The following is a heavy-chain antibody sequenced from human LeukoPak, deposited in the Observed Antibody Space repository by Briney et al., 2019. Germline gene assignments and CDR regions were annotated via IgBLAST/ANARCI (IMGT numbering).Heavy chain of an antibody. CDR3: ARGGEQLVSSDPGSFDY. Sequence: PGGSLRLSCAASGFTFSSYDMHWVRQATGKGPEWVSAIGTAGDTYYPGSVKGRFTISRENAKNSLYLQMNSLRAGDTAVYYCARGGEQLVSSDPGSFDYWGQGALVTVSS. J-gene: IGHJ4*02. CDR1: GFTFSSYD. D-gene: IGHD6-6*01. CDR2: IGTAGDT. V-gene: IGHV3-13*01.